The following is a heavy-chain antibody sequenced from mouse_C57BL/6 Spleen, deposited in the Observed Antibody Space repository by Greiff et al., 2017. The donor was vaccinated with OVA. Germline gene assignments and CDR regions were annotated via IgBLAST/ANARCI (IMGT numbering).Heavy chain of an antibody. Sequence: QVTLKVCGPGILQPSQTLSLTCSFSGFSLSTFGMGVGWIRQPSGKGLEWLAHIWWDDDKYYNPALKSRLTISKDTSKNQVFLKIANVDTADTATYYCARIPYYGSRGFYAMDYWGQGTSVTVSS. D-gene: IGHD1-1*01. CDR1: GFSLSTFGMG. J-gene: IGHJ4*01. CDR3: ARIPYYGSRGFYAMDY. CDR2: IWWDDDK. V-gene: IGHV8-8*01.